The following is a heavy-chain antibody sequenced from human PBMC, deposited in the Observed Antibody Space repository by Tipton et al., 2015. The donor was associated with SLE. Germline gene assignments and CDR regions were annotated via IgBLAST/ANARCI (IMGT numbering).Heavy chain of an antibody. CDR1: GYSISSGYY. CDR3: ARQLGYGDPFAFDY. V-gene: IGHV4-38-2*01. CDR2: MSHSGST. Sequence: TLSLTCAVSGYSISSGYYWGWIRQPPGKGLEWIGSMSHSGSTYYNPSLESRVTISLDTSKNHLSLKLRSVTAADTAIYYCARQLGYGDPFAFDYWGQGTLVTVSS. D-gene: IGHD4-17*01. J-gene: IGHJ4*02.